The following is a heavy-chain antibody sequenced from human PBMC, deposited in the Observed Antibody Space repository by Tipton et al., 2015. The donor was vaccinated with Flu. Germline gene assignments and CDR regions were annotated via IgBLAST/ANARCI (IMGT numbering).Heavy chain of an antibody. J-gene: IGHJ4*02. D-gene: IGHD3-10*01. V-gene: IGHV3-7*04. CDR3: VRAIAASGSF. CDR2: IKPDGSET. Sequence: SLRLSCAASGFTFSTYWMTWIRQAPGKGLEWVAVIKPDGSETHYLGSVEGRFTLSRDNAKNSVSLQMSNLRVEDTAVYYCVRAIAASGSFWGQGTLVTVSS. CDR1: GFTFSTYW.